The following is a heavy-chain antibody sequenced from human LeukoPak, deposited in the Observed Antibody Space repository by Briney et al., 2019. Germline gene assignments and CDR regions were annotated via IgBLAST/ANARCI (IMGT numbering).Heavy chain of an antibody. CDR3: ARWGTTRYFDY. J-gene: IGHJ4*02. CDR2: IYYSGGT. D-gene: IGHD1/OR15-1a*01. V-gene: IGHV4-39*01. Sequence: SETLSLTCTVSGGSISSSSYYWGWIRQPPGKGLEWIGSIYYSGGTYYNPSLKSRVTISVDTSKNQFSLKLSSVTAADTAVYYCARWGTTRYFDYWGQGTLVTVSS. CDR1: GGSISSSSYY.